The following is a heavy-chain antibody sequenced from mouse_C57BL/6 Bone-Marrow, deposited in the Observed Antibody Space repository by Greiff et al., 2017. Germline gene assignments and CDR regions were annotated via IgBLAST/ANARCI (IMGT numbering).Heavy chain of an antibody. J-gene: IGHJ2*01. Sequence: EVKLQESGPGLVKPSQSLSLTCSVTGYSITSGYYWNWIRQFPGNKLEWMGYISYDGSNNYNPSLKNRISITRDTSKNQFFLKLNSVTTEDTATSYCARDPLYYYGSRYLDYWGQGTTLTVSS. V-gene: IGHV3-6*01. D-gene: IGHD1-1*01. CDR2: ISYDGSN. CDR1: GYSITSGYY. CDR3: ARDPLYYYGSRYLDY.